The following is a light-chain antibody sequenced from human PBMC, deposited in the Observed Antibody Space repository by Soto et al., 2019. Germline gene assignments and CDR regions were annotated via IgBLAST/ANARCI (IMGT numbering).Light chain of an antibody. Sequence: AVVTQEPSLTVSPGGTVTLTCGSSTGAVTNGHYPYWFQQKPGQAPRTLIYDTTNRHSWTPARFSGSLLGGKVALTLSGAQPEDEAEYYCLLSYNGPYVFGTGTKVTVL. V-gene: IGLV7-46*01. CDR3: LLSYNGPYV. CDR2: DTT. CDR1: TGAVTNGHY. J-gene: IGLJ1*01.